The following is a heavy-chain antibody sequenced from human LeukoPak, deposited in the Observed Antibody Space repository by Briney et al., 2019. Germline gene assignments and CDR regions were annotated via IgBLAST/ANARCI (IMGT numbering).Heavy chain of an antibody. CDR2: INPSGGRT. Sequence: ASVKVSCKASGYTFTSYYMHWVRQAPGQGLEWMGIINPSGGRTSYAQKFQSRVTMTRNMSTSTAYMELSSLRSEDTAVYYCARVLDYDYVWGSFDPWGQGTLVTVSS. V-gene: IGHV1-46*01. D-gene: IGHD3-16*01. CDR1: GYTFTSYY. CDR3: ARVLDYDYVWGSFDP. J-gene: IGHJ5*02.